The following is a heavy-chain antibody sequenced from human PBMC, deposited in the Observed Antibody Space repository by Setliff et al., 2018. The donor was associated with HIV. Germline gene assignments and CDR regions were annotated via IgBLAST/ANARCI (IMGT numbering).Heavy chain of an antibody. CDR3: AKDLHYYDTSYYRFYWYFEH. Sequence: GGSLRLSCAASGFTFDDYGMSWVRQRPGKGLEWVGGITWNGESTGYADSLKGRVTISRDNSKDTVYLQMDNLRAEDTAVYYCAKDLHYYDTSYYRFYWYFEHWGRGTLVTVSS. CDR1: GFTFDDYG. J-gene: IGHJ2*01. D-gene: IGHD3-10*01. V-gene: IGHV3-20*04. CDR2: ITWNGEST.